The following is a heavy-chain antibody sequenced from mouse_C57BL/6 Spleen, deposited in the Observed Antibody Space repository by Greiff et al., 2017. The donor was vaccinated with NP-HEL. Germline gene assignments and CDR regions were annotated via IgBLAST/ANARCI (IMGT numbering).Heavy chain of an antibody. D-gene: IGHD1-1*01. CDR1: GYTFTSYW. Sequence: VQLQQSGTVLARPGASVKMSCKTSGYTFTSYWMHWVKQRPGQGLEWIGAIYPGNSDTSYNQKFKGKAKLTAVTSASTAYMELSSLTNEDSAVYYCTEGDGSSYDWYFDVWGTGTTVTVSS. CDR2: IYPGNSDT. V-gene: IGHV1-5*01. J-gene: IGHJ1*03. CDR3: TEGDGSSYDWYFDV.